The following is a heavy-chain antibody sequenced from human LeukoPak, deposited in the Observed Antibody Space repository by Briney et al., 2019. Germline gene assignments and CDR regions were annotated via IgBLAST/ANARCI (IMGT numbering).Heavy chain of an antibody. D-gene: IGHD5-18*01. V-gene: IGHV3-23*01. J-gene: IGHJ4*02. CDR2: SSGSNT. CDR1: GYSISSGYY. CDR3: AKRRSRNTGPFDS. Sequence: PSETLSLTCTVSGYSISSGYYWGWIRPPPGKGLEWVSASSGSNTLYTDSVRGRFTIPRDDSKNILYLQMNSLRAEDTAVYYCAKRRSRNTGPFDSWGQGTLVTVSP.